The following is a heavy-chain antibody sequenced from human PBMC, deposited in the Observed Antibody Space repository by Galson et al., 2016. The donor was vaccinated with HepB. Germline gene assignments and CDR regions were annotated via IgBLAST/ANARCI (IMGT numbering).Heavy chain of an antibody. CDR1: GFTFSTYG. CDR2: IWHDGSNK. CDR3: ARDRLASGNHLDY. J-gene: IGHJ4*02. D-gene: IGHD4-23*01. V-gene: IGHV3-33*01. Sequence: SLRLSCAASGFTFSTYGMHWVRQAPGKGLEWVAGIWHDGSNKYYADSVKGRFTISRDSSTLYLQMNSLRAEDTAVYYCARDRLASGNHLDYWGQGTLVTVSS.